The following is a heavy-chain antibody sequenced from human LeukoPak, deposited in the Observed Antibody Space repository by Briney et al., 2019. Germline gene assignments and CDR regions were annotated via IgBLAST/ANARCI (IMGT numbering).Heavy chain of an antibody. D-gene: IGHD1-26*01. CDR2: ISSSGSTI. Sequence: GGSLRLSCAVSGFTLSSYGMNWVRQAPGKGLEWISYISSSGSTIYYADSVKGRFTISRDSAKNSLYLQMSSLRAEDTALYYCARYSATYYVAFDIWGQGTVVTVSS. V-gene: IGHV3-48*03. J-gene: IGHJ3*02. CDR3: ARYSATYYVAFDI. CDR1: GFTLSSYG.